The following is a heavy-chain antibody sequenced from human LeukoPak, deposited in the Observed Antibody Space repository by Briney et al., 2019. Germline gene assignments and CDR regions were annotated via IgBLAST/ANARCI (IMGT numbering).Heavy chain of an antibody. CDR2: ISAYNGNT. D-gene: IGHD3-22*01. V-gene: IGHV1-18*01. Sequence: ASVKVSCKASGYTFTSYGISGVRQAPGQGLEWIEWISAYNGNTNYAQKLQGRVTMTTDTSTSTAYMELRSLRSDDTAVYYCARGPTYDSSGYFTKVHAFDIWGQGTMVTVSS. CDR1: GYTFTSYG. J-gene: IGHJ3*02. CDR3: ARGPTYDSSGYFTKVHAFDI.